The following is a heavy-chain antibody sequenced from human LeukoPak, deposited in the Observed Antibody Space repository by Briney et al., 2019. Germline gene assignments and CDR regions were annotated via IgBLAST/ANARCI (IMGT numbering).Heavy chain of an antibody. CDR1: GYTFTSYY. V-gene: IGHV1-46*01. D-gene: IGHD4/OR15-4a*01. J-gene: IGHJ4*02. CDR2: VNPSGGST. Sequence: ASVKVSCKASGYTFTSYYMHWVRHAPGQGLEWMVIVNPSGGSTSYAQKFQGRVTMTRDTSTSTVYMELSSLRSEDTAVYYCARGLRDYFDYWGQGTLVTVSS. CDR3: ARGLRDYFDY.